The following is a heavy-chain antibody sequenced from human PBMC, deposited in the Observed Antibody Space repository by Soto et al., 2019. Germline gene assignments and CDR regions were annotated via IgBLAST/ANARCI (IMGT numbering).Heavy chain of an antibody. D-gene: IGHD6-13*01. CDR2: ISGSGGST. CDR1: GFTFSSYA. V-gene: IGHV3-23*01. CDR3: AKDHPESSSWYLGSIDY. Sequence: PGGSLRLSCAASGFTFSSYAMSWVRQAPGKGLEWVSAISGSGGSTYYADSVKGRFTISRDNSKNTLYLQMNSLRAEDTAVYYCAKDHPESSSWYLGSIDYWGQGTLVTAPQ. J-gene: IGHJ4*02.